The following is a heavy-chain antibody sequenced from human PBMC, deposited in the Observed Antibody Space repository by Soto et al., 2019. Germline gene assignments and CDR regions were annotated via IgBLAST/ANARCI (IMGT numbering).Heavy chain of an antibody. Sequence: GLDLEWLALIYWDDDKRYSPSLKSRLTITKDTSKNQVVLTMTNMDPVDTATYYCARRPGGDHYGGWHWGQGSLVTVSS. CDR3: ARRPGGDHYGGWH. CDR2: IYWDDDK. D-gene: IGHD2-21*02. V-gene: IGHV2-5*02. J-gene: IGHJ4*02.